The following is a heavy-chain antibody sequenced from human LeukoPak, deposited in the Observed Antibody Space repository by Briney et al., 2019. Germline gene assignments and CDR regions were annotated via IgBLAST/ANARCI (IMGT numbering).Heavy chain of an antibody. CDR1: GFTFSSYS. V-gene: IGHV3-48*01. CDR3: AKDGYYDSSGGYYFDY. D-gene: IGHD3-22*01. CDR2: ISSSSSTI. Sequence: GGSLRLSCAASGFTFSSYSMNWVRQAPGKGLEWVSYISSSSSTIYYADSVKGRFTISRDNSKNTLYLQMNSLRAEDTAVYYCAKDGYYDSSGGYYFDYWGQGTLVTVSS. J-gene: IGHJ4*02.